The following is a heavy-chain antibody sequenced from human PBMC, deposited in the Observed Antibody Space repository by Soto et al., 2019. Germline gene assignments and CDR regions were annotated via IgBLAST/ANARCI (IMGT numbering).Heavy chain of an antibody. V-gene: IGHV4-30-4*01. CDR3: ARAPTWTNNWFDS. D-gene: IGHD3-3*01. Sequence: TLSLTCTVSGGSISSGDYYWSWIRQPPGKGLEWIGYIYYSGSTYYNPSLKSRVTISVDTSKNQFSLKLSPVTAADTAVYYCARAPTWTNNWFDSRGQGTLVTVSS. J-gene: IGHJ5*01. CDR2: IYYSGST. CDR1: GGSISSGDYY.